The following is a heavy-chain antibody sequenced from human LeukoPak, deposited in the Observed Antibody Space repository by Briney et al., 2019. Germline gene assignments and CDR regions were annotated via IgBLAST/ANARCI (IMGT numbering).Heavy chain of an antibody. V-gene: IGHV3-23*01. Sequence: GGSLRLSCTASGFTFSSLAMTWVRESPGKGLEGVSTIRSNGDTTYNADSVKGRFTISRDNSKNTLYLELNSLRVEDTATFYCAKGQELDDGVFDSWGQGTMVTVSS. CDR1: GFTFSSLA. CDR2: IRSNGDTT. D-gene: IGHD1-1*01. J-gene: IGHJ4*02. CDR3: AKGQELDDGVFDS.